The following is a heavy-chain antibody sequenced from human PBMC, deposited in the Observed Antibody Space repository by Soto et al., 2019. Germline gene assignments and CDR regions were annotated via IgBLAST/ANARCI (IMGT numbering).Heavy chain of an antibody. Sequence: ASVKVSCKASGYTSADFGISWVRQAPGQGLEWMGWVSGNNGASNPAPKVQGRITMTLDTSTGISYMALRSLRSDDTAIYYCVRDQKYFRVNGNWFDSWGQGTMVTV. CDR1: GYTSADFG. V-gene: IGHV1-18*04. J-gene: IGHJ5*01. CDR3: VRDQKYFRVNGNWFDS. CDR2: VSGNNGAS. D-gene: IGHD2-2*01.